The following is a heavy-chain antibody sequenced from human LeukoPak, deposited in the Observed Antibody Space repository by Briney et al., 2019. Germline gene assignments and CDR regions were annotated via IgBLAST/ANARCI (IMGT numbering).Heavy chain of an antibody. Sequence: GGSLRLSCAASGFNFTGYGIHWVRQVPGKGLDWVAVIWYDGKNKHYADSVKGRFTISRDNAKNSLYLQMNSLRAEDTAVYYCARGIKYIVMVTAAYYFDYWGQGTLVTVSS. V-gene: IGHV3-33*01. CDR2: IWYDGKNK. J-gene: IGHJ4*02. CDR1: GFNFTGYG. CDR3: ARGIKYIVMVTAAYYFDY. D-gene: IGHD2-21*02.